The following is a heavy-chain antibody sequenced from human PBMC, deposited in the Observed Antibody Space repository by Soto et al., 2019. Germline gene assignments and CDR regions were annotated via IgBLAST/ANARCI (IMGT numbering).Heavy chain of an antibody. J-gene: IGHJ6*02. Sequence: GESLKISCKGSGYSFTSYWIGWVRQMPGKGLEWMGIIYPGDSDTRYSPSFQGQVTISADKSISTAYLQWSSLKAPDTAMYYCARQYYYDSSGTPYYYYGMDVWGQGTTVTVSS. CDR3: ARQYYYDSSGTPYYYYGMDV. CDR1: GYSFTSYW. V-gene: IGHV5-51*01. D-gene: IGHD3-22*01. CDR2: IYPGDSDT.